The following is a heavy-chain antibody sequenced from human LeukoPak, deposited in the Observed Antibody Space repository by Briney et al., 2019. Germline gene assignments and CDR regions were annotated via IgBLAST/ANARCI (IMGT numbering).Heavy chain of an antibody. CDR2: ISYDGSNK. J-gene: IGHJ4*02. CDR1: GFTFSGYG. V-gene: IGHV3-30*03. Sequence: PGGSLGLSCAASGFTFSGYGMHWVRQAPGKGLEWVAVISYDGSNKYYADSVKGRFTISRDNSKNTLYLQMNSLRAEDTAVYYCARTSPYFDYWGQGTLVTVSS. CDR3: ARTSPYFDY.